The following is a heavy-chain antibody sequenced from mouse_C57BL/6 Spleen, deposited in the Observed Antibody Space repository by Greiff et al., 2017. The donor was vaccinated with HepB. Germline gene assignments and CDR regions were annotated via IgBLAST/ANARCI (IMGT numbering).Heavy chain of an antibody. V-gene: IGHV1-55*01. CDR2: IYPGSGST. D-gene: IGHD1-1*01. Sequence: QVQLQQPGAELVKPGASVKMSCKASGYTFTSYWITWVKQRPGQGLEWIGDIYPGSGSTNYNEKFKSKATLTVDTSSSTAYMQLSSLTSEDSAVYYWARNRIWNTVVATDYFDDWGQGTTLTVSS. J-gene: IGHJ2*01. CDR1: GYTFTSYW. CDR3: ARNRIWNTVVATDYFDD.